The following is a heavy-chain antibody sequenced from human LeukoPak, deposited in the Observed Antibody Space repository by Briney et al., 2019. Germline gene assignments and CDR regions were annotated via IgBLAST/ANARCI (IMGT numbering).Heavy chain of an antibody. Sequence: PSETLSLTCTVSGGSISSYYWSWIRQPPGKGLEWIGYIYYSGSTNYNPSLKSRVTISVDTSKNQFSLKLSSVTAADTAVYYCARVNTMVRGVLYYFDYWGQGTLVTVSS. J-gene: IGHJ4*02. V-gene: IGHV4-59*01. CDR3: ARVNTMVRGVLYYFDY. CDR2: IYYSGST. CDR1: GGSISSYY. D-gene: IGHD3-10*01.